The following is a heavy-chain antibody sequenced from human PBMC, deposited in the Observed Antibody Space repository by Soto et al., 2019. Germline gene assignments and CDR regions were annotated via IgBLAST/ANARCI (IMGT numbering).Heavy chain of an antibody. V-gene: IGHV1-46*01. D-gene: IGHD2-15*01. J-gene: IGHJ4*02. CDR2: INPSGGST. CDR1: GYTFTSYY. CDR3: AREPIVVVVAAGYFDY. Sequence: ASVKVSCKASGYTFTSYYIPWVRQAPVQGLEWMGIINPSGGSTSYAQKFQGRVTMTRDTSTSTVYMELSSLRSEDTAVYYCAREPIVVVVAAGYFDYWGQGTLVNVSS.